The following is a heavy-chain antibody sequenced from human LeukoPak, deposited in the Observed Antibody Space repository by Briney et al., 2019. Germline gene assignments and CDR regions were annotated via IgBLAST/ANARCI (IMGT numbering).Heavy chain of an antibody. D-gene: IGHD2-2*02. CDR3: ARDLGCSSTSCYTKLPARAFDI. CDR2: IYYSGST. CDR1: GGSISSSSYY. V-gene: IGHV4-39*07. Sequence: SETLSLTCTVSGGSISSSSYYWGWIRQPPGKGLEWIGSIYYSGSTYYNPSLKSRVTISVDTSKNQFSLKLSSVTAADTAVYYCARDLGCSSTSCYTKLPARAFDIWGQGTMVTVSS. J-gene: IGHJ3*02.